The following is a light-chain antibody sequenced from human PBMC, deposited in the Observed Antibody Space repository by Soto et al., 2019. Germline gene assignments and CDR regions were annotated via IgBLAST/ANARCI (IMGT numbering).Light chain of an antibody. CDR2: ATS. CDR3: KQYGSSPST. J-gene: IGKJ2*01. V-gene: IGKV3-20*01. Sequence: EIVLTQSPGTLSLSPGERATLSCRASQSVSRYLAWYQQKPGQAPRLLIFATSSGATGIPDRFSGSGSGTDFPLTISGLEPEDFAVYHCKQYGSSPSTFGQGTKLEI. CDR1: QSVSRY.